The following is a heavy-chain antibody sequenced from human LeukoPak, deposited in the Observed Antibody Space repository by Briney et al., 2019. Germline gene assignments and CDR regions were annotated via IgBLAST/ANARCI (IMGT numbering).Heavy chain of an antibody. CDR3: ARERGSMVRGATLY. D-gene: IGHD3-10*01. V-gene: IGHV4-30-2*01. CDR1: GGSISSGGYY. Sequence: PSETLSLTCTVSGGSISSGGYYWSWIRQPPGKGLEWIGYIYHSGSTYYNPSLKSRVTISVDRSKNQFSLKLSSVTAADTAVYYCARERGSMVRGATLYWGQGTLVTVSS. J-gene: IGHJ4*02. CDR2: IYHSGST.